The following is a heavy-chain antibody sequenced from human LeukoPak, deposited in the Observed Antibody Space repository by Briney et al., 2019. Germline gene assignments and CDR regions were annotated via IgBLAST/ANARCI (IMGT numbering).Heavy chain of an antibody. J-gene: IGHJ4*02. Sequence: SETLSLTCAVYGGSFSGYYWSWIRQPPGKGLEWIGEINHSGSTNYNPSLKSRVTISVDTSKNQFSLKLSSVTAADTAVYYCARSLLAARFGFDYWGQETLVTVSS. CDR2: INHSGST. D-gene: IGHD6-6*01. CDR3: ARSLLAARFGFDY. CDR1: GGSFSGYY. V-gene: IGHV4-34*01.